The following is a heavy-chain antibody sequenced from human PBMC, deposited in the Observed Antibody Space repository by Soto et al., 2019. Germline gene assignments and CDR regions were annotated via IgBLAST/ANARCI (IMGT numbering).Heavy chain of an antibody. J-gene: IGHJ4*02. CDR3: AKALEWSRHFDY. Sequence: EVQLLESGGGLVQPGGSLRLSCAASGFTFSSYAMSWVRQAPGKGLEWVSAISGSGGSTYYADSVKGRFTISRDNAKNTLYLQMNSLRAEDTAVYYCAKALEWSRHFDYWGQGTLVTVSS. D-gene: IGHD3-3*01. CDR1: GFTFSSYA. V-gene: IGHV3-23*01. CDR2: ISGSGGST.